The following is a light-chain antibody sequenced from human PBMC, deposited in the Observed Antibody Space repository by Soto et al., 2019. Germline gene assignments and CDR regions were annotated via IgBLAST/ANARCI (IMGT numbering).Light chain of an antibody. V-gene: IGLV2-14*01. J-gene: IGLJ1*01. Sequence: QSVLTQPASVSGSPGQSITISCTGTSSDVGGYNYVSWYQQHPGKAPKLMIYEVSNLPSGVSNRFSVSNFGNTASLTISGLQAEDEADYYCSSYTSSSTLFVFGTGTKVTVL. CDR2: EVS. CDR3: SSYTSSSTLFV. CDR1: SSDVGGYNY.